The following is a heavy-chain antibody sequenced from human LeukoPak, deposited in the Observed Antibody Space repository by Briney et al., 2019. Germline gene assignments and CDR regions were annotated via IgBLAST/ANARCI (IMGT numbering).Heavy chain of an antibody. J-gene: IGHJ4*01. CDR1: SLTCSRSG. CDR2: ISYDGSSI. V-gene: IGHV3-30*18. D-gene: IGHD1-26*01. Sequence: PGGSLCLSCAASSLTCSRSGMHWVRQPPGKGLEWVALISYDGSSIYYADSVKGRFAMSRDNSRTTVYLQMSRLRAEDTHVYYGAKDLSGSYTIDYSGHGTLVTISS. CDR3: AKDLSGSYTIDY.